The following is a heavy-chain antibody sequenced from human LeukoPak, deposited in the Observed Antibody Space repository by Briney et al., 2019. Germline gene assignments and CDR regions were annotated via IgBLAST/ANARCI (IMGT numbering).Heavy chain of an antibody. CDR1: GYTLTELS. J-gene: IGHJ6*02. D-gene: IGHD1-26*01. CDR3: ATDLNSGSYSPDRYGMDV. Sequence: ASVKVSCKVSGYTLTELSMHWVRQAPGKGLEWMGGFDPEDGETIYAQKFQGRVTMTEDTSTDTAYMELSSLRSVDTAVYYCATDLNSGSYSPDRYGMDVWGQGTTVTVSS. V-gene: IGHV1-24*01. CDR2: FDPEDGET.